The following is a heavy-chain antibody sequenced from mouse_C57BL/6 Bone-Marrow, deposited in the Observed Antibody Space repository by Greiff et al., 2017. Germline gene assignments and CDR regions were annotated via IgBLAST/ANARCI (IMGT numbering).Heavy chain of an antibody. Sequence: QVQLQQPGAELVKPGASVKLSCKASGYTFTSYWMQWVKQRPGQGLEWIGEIDPSDSYTNYNQKFKGKATLTVDPSSSTAYMQLSSLTSEDSAVYYCARFPRGSSSWFAYWGQGTLVTVSA. V-gene: IGHV1-50*01. CDR1: GYTFTSYW. CDR2: IDPSDSYT. D-gene: IGHD1-1*01. J-gene: IGHJ3*01. CDR3: ARFPRGSSSWFAY.